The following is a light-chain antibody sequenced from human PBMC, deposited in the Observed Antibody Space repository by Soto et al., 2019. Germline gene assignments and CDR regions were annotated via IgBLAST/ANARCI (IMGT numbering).Light chain of an antibody. J-gene: IGKJ1*01. CDR3: QQYGSNWLT. Sequence: EIVLTQSPGTLSLSPGERATLSCRASQSVSSSYLAWYQQKPGQAPRLLIYGASSRATGIPDRFSGSGSGTDFTLTISRLEPEDFAVYYCQQYGSNWLTFGQGTKVDIK. V-gene: IGKV3-20*01. CDR2: GAS. CDR1: QSVSSSY.